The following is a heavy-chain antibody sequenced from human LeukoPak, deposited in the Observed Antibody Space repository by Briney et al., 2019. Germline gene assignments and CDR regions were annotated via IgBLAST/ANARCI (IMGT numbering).Heavy chain of an antibody. V-gene: IGHV4-59*01. Sequence: SETLSLTCTVSGGSISSYYWSWIRQPPGKGLEWIGYIYYSGSTNYNPSLKSRVTISVDTSKNRFSLKLSSVTAADTAVYYCARDILTGYYSGWFDPWGQGTLVTVSS. J-gene: IGHJ5*02. D-gene: IGHD3-9*01. CDR1: GGSISSYY. CDR2: IYYSGST. CDR3: ARDILTGYYSGWFDP.